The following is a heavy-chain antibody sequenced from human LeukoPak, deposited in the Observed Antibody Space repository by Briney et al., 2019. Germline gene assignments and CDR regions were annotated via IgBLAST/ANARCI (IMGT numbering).Heavy chain of an antibody. Sequence: ASVTVSCNASGGTFSSYANSWVRHPPGQGIEWMGGIIPIFGTANYAQKFQGRVTITADESTSTDYMELNSLRSVDTAVYYCASRDPSYTKDYWGQGTLVTVSS. CDR2: IIPIFGTA. D-gene: IGHD1-14*01. V-gene: IGHV1-69*13. CDR1: GGTFSSYA. CDR3: ASRDPSYTKDY. J-gene: IGHJ4*02.